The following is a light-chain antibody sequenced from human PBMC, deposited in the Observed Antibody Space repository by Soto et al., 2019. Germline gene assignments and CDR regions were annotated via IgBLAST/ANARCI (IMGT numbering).Light chain of an antibody. CDR1: QTISSW. Sequence: DIPMTQCPSTLSGAFGRRFTITCRASQTISSWLAWYQQKPGKAPKLLIYKASTLKSGVPSRFSGSGSGTEFTLTISSLQPDDFATYYCQQYNTYSWTFGQGTKVDI. CDR2: KAS. CDR3: QQYNTYSWT. J-gene: IGKJ1*01. V-gene: IGKV1-5*03.